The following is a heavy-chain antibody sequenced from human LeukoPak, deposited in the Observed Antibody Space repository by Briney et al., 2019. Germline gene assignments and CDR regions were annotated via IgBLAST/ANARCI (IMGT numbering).Heavy chain of an antibody. V-gene: IGHV3-33*01. CDR2: IWHDGSNK. CDR3: ARDQGTSTTAPKRKGRFDP. J-gene: IGHJ5*02. Sequence: PGRSLRLSCAASGFTFSNHGMHWVRQAPGKGLEWVAPIWHDGSNKEYAESVKGRFTISRDNSKNTLYLQMNSLRDEDTAVYYCARDQGTSTTAPKRKGRFDPWGQGTLVTVSS. CDR1: GFTFSNHG. D-gene: IGHD1-1*01.